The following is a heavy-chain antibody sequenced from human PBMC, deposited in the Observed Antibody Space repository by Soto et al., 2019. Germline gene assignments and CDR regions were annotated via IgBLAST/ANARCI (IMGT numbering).Heavy chain of an antibody. CDR1: GGSISSSVSY. Sequence: QLQLQESGPGLVKPSETLSLTCTVSGGSISSSVSYWGWIRQPPGKGLEWIGSIYYSGSTYYNASLKSRVTISVDTSGNNLSLRLSSVTAADTAVYYCARHLYVSPETPYYMDVWGKGTTVTVS. J-gene: IGHJ6*03. V-gene: IGHV4-39*01. CDR3: ARHLYVSPETPYYMDV. CDR2: IYYSGST. D-gene: IGHD3-10*02.